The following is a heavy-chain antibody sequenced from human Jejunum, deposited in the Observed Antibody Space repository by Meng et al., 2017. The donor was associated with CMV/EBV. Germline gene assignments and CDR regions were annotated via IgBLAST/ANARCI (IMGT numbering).Heavy chain of an antibody. CDR3: AAQTGLGNDAFDI. Sequence: SGYSFASFWIGLVRQMPWKGLEWMGILHPGDSESRYSPSFQGQVTMSADKSISTAYLQWNSLKASGTAMYYCAAQTGLGNDAFDIWGQGTMVTVSS. D-gene: IGHD3/OR15-3a*01. CDR2: LHPGDSES. CDR1: GYSFASFW. V-gene: IGHV5-51*01. J-gene: IGHJ3*02.